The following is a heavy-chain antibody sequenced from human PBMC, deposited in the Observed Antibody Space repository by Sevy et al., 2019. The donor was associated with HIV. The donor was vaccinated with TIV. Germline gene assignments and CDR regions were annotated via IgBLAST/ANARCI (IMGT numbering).Heavy chain of an antibody. V-gene: IGHV3-7*01. Sequence: GGSLRLSCAASGFTFSSYWMSWVRQAPGKGLEWVANIKQDGSEKYYVDSVKGRFTISRDNLKNSLYLQMNSLGAEDTAVYYCARDSSSWYYGMDVWGQGTTVTVSS. CDR3: ARDSSSWYYGMDV. D-gene: IGHD6-13*01. CDR2: IKQDGSEK. J-gene: IGHJ6*02. CDR1: GFTFSSYW.